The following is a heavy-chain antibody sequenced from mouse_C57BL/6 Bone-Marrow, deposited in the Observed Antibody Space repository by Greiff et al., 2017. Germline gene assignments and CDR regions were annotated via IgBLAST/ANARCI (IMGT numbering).Heavy chain of an antibody. J-gene: IGHJ3*01. V-gene: IGHV1-81*01. CDR2: IYPSSGNT. D-gene: IGHD1-1*01. CDR1: GYTFTSYG. Sequence: VQLQQSGAELARPGASVKLSCKASGYTFTSYGISWVKQRTGQGLEWIGEIYPSSGNTYYNEKFKGKATLTADKSSSTAYMELRSLTSEDSAVYFCARPITTVVATPFAYWGQGTLVTVSA. CDR3: ARPITTVVATPFAY.